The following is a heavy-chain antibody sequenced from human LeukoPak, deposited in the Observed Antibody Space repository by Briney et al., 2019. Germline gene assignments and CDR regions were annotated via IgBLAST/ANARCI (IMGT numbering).Heavy chain of an antibody. V-gene: IGHV4-4*07. CDR3: ARDGMDCSSTSCYTGTYFDY. Sequence: PSETLSLTCTVSGGSISSYYWSWIRQPAGKGLEWIGRIYTSGSTNYNPSLKSRVTMSVDTSKNQFSLKLSSVTAADTAVYYCARDGMDCSSTSCYTGTYFDYWGQGTLVTVSS. CDR1: GGSISSYY. CDR2: IYTSGST. J-gene: IGHJ4*02. D-gene: IGHD2-2*02.